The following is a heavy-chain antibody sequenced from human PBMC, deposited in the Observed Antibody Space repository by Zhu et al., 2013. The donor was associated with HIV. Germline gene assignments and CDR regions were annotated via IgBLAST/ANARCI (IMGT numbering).Heavy chain of an antibody. Sequence: EVQLLESGGGLVQPGGSLRLSCAASGFSFNNYGMTWVRQAPGKGLEWVSAISGSGDSTYYADSVKGRFTISRDNSKNTLYLQMNSLRAEDTALYYCAKRLGVALAGSFDPWGQGTLVTVSS. V-gene: IGHV3-23*01. CDR2: ISGSGDST. CDR3: AKRLGVALAGSFDP. J-gene: IGHJ5*02. D-gene: IGHD6-19*01. CDR1: GFSFNNYG.